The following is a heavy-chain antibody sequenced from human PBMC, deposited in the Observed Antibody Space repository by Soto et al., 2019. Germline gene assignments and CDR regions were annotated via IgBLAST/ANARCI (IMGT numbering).Heavy chain of an antibody. CDR2: ISGSGGST. CDR1: GFTFSSYA. V-gene: IGHV3-23*01. CDR3: AKVRNSGYEFPYYFDY. D-gene: IGHD5-12*01. J-gene: IGHJ4*02. Sequence: PGGSLRLSCAASGFTFSSYAMSWVRQAPGKGLEWVSAISGSGGSTYYADSVKGRFTISRDNSKNTLYLQMNSLRAEDTAVYYCAKVRNSGYEFPYYFDYWGQGTLVTVSS.